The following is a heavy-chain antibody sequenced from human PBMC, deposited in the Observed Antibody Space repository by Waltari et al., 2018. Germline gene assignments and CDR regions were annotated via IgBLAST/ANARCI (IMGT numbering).Heavy chain of an antibody. V-gene: IGHV4-61*02. CDR2: IDTSGST. J-gene: IGHJ5*02. CDR3: ARGGYSGYDRKGAWFDP. CDR1: GGSISSGSYY. D-gene: IGHD5-12*01. Sequence: QVQLQESGPGLVKPSQTLSLTCTVSGGSISSGSYYWSWIRQPAGKGLEWLGRIDTSGSTNYNPSLKSRVTISVETSKNQFSLKLSSVTAADTAVYYCARGGYSGYDRKGAWFDPWGQGTLVTVSS.